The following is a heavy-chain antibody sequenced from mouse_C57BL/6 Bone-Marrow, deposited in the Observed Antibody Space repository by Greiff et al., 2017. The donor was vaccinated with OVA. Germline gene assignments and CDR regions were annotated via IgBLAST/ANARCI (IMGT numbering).Heavy chain of an antibody. Sequence: VQLKESGAELVKPGASVKLSCTASGFNIKDYYMHWVKQRTEQGLEWIGMIDPEDGETKYAPKFQGMGTITADTSSNTAYLQLSSLTAENTAVYYCAPPIPWFAYWGQGTLVTVSA. V-gene: IGHV14-2*01. D-gene: IGHD6-5*01. J-gene: IGHJ3*01. CDR3: APPIPWFAY. CDR1: GFNIKDYY. CDR2: IDPEDGET.